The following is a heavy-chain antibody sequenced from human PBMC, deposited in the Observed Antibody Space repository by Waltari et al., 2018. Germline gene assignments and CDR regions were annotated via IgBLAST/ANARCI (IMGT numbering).Heavy chain of an antibody. J-gene: IGHJ4*02. CDR3: ARSQVVVIAPLDC. V-gene: IGHV1-69*13. CDR1: GDTFSNYA. CDR2: ILPRFATS. D-gene: IGHD2-21*01. Sequence: QVQLVQSGAEVTKPGSSVKVSCKASGDTFSNYAITWVRQAPGQGLEWMGGILPRFATSNYAQKFQGRVTITADDSTSTAYMELSSLRSEDTAIYYCARSQVVVIAPLDCWGQGTLVTVSS.